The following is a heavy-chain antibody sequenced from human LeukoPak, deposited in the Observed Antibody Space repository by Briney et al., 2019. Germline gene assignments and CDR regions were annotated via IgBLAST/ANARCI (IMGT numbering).Heavy chain of an antibody. CDR2: ISSSSSYI. J-gene: IGHJ4*02. D-gene: IGHD3-22*01. Sequence: PGGSLRLSCAASGFTFSSYSMTWVRQAPGRGLEWVSSISSSSSYIYYADSVKGRFTISRDNAKNSLYLQMNSLRAEDTAVYYCARDPDEDSSGLPGYWGQGTLVTASS. V-gene: IGHV3-21*01. CDR1: GFTFSSYS. CDR3: ARDPDEDSSGLPGY.